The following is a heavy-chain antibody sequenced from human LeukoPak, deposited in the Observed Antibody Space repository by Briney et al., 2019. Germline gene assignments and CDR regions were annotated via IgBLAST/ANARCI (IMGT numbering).Heavy chain of an antibody. Sequence: GGSLRLSCAASGFTFSNAWMSWVRQAPGKGLEWVGRIKSKTDGGTTDYAAPVKGRFTISRDDSKNTLYLQMNSLKTEDTAVYYCITDGSSFGLYYYDSSGPDDAFDIWGQGTMVTVSS. CDR3: ITDGSSFGLYYYDSSGPDDAFDI. CDR2: IKSKTDGGTT. D-gene: IGHD3-22*01. V-gene: IGHV3-15*01. CDR1: GFTFSNAW. J-gene: IGHJ3*02.